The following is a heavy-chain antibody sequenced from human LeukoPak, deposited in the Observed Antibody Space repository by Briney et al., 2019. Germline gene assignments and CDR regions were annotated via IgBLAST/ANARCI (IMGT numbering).Heavy chain of an antibody. CDR3: ARRGIQLWLGWFDP. CDR2: IYYSGST. J-gene: IGHJ5*02. CDR1: GGSISSSSYY. V-gene: IGHV4-39*01. Sequence: SETPSLTCTVSGGSISSSSYYWGWIRQPPGKGLEWIGSIYYSGSTYYNPSLKSRVTISVDTSKNQFSLKLSSVTAADTAVYYCARRGIQLWLGWFDPWGQGTLVTVSS. D-gene: IGHD5-18*01.